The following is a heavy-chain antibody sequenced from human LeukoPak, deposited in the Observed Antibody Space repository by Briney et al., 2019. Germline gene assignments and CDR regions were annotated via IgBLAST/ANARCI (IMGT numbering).Heavy chain of an antibody. D-gene: IGHD3-9*01. CDR3: ARSYFDVLTNYYMWLAP. Sequence: ASLKLSCKASGYTFTDYYIHWVRQPPGQGLEWMGWINLNSGDTYYAQNFQDRVTMTGDTSISTAYLELSSLRSDDTAVFYCARSYFDVLTNYYMWLAPWGQGTLVTVSS. V-gene: IGHV1-2*02. CDR2: INLNSGDT. J-gene: IGHJ5*02. CDR1: GYTFTDYY.